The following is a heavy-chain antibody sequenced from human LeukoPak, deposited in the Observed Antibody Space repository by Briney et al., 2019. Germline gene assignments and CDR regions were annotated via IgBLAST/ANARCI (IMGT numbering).Heavy chain of an antibody. J-gene: IGHJ4*02. D-gene: IGHD3-10*01. CDR3: AKDIFTMVRGVFDY. V-gene: IGHV3-9*01. Sequence: GGSLRLSCAASGFTFDDYAMPWVRQAPGKGLEWVSGISWNSGSIGYADSVKGRFTISRDNAKNSLYLQMNSLRAEDTALYYCAKDIFTMVRGVFDYWGQGTLVTVSS. CDR1: GFTFDDYA. CDR2: ISWNSGSI.